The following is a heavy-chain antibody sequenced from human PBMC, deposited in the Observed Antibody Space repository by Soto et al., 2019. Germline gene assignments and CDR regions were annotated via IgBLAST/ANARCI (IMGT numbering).Heavy chain of an antibody. CDR3: ARYVAAAGTNFDY. CDR2: INHSGST. Sequence: SETLSLTCAVYGGSFSGYYWSWIRQPPGKGLEWIGEINHSGSTNYNPSLKSRVTISVDTSKNQFSLKLSSVTAADTAVYYCARYVAAAGTNFDYWGQGTLVTVSS. J-gene: IGHJ4*02. CDR1: GGSFSGYY. V-gene: IGHV4-34*01. D-gene: IGHD6-13*01.